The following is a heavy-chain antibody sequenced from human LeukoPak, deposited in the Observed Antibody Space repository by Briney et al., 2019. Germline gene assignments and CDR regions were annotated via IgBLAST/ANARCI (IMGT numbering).Heavy chain of an antibody. V-gene: IGHV3-7*01. CDR2: INTDGSGK. D-gene: IGHD4-11*01. CDR1: EFTFRGHW. Sequence: GGSLRLSCVASEFTFRGHWMNWVRQAPGQGMEWVANINTDGSGKYHVDSVQGRFTISRDNAKNSLYLQMNSLRAEDTAVYYCVRDATGLTNWGQGTLVTVSS. J-gene: IGHJ4*02. CDR3: VRDATGLTN.